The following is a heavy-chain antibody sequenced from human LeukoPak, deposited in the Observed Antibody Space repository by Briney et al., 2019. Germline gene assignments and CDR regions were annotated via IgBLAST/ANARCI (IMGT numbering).Heavy chain of an antibody. CDR2: INPSAGST. J-gene: IGHJ4*02. Sequence: ASVKVSCKASGYTFINYYIHWVRQAPGQGLEWMGIINPSAGSTTYAQKFQGRVTMTRDTSTSTVDMELSSLGSEDTAVYYCARNTETAIPLPYYFDYWGQGTLVTVSS. V-gene: IGHV1-46*01. D-gene: IGHD2-21*02. CDR3: ARNTETAIPLPYYFDY. CDR1: GYTFINYY.